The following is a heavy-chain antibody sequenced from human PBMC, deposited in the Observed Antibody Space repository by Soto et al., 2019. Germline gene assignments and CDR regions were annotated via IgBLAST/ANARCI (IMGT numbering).Heavy chain of an antibody. CDR3: ARGVVAEEKGAFDI. Sequence: GGSLRLSCAASGFTFSSYWMSWVRQAPGKGLEWVANIKQDGSEEYYVDSVKGRFTISRDNAKNSLYLQMNSLRAEDTAVYYCARGVVAEEKGAFDIWGQGTMVTVSS. V-gene: IGHV3-7*04. D-gene: IGHD2-15*01. J-gene: IGHJ3*02. CDR1: GFTFSSYW. CDR2: IKQDGSEE.